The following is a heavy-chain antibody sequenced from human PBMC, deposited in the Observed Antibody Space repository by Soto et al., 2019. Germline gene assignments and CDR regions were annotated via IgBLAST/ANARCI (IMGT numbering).Heavy chain of an antibody. D-gene: IGHD6-13*01. CDR1: GFTFSSYA. CDR2: IDFTSNSI. J-gene: IGHJ4*02. Sequence: LRLSCAASGFTFSSYAMSWVRQAPGKGLEWVSYIDFTSNSIYYADSVKGRFTISRDNAKNSLYLQMNSLRAEDTAVYYCARDIEPPGLFFDYWGQGTLVTVSS. CDR3: ARDIEPPGLFFDY. V-gene: IGHV3-48*04.